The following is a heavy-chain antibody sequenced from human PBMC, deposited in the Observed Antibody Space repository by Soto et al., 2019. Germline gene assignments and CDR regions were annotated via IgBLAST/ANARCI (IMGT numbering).Heavy chain of an antibody. V-gene: IGHV2-5*01. D-gene: IGHD6-13*01. CDR2: IYWNDEA. Sequence: QITLKESGPTLVRPTQTLTLTCTVSGFSLSTDAVGVARIRQPPGKALEWLALIYWNDEARYKSSLNNTLTITKHTSKSQVVLTITDMAPLDTATYFCAHRIAAPGRTLDYWGQGILVTVSS. CDR1: GFSLSTDAVG. J-gene: IGHJ4*02. CDR3: AHRIAAPGRTLDY.